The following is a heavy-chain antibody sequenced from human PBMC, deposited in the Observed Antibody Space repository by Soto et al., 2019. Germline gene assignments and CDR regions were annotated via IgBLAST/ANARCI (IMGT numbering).Heavy chain of an antibody. D-gene: IGHD3-22*01. V-gene: IGHV3-48*02. CDR2: ISSSSTTI. Sequence: EVQLTESGGGLVQPGGYLRLSCTASGVTFSNYAMNWVRQAPGKGLEWVSYISSSSTTIYYAGSVKGRFTISRDNAKNSLYLQMTSLREEDTAMYYCASRGGNYDSGGQRVDVWGPGTKVTVSS. CDR1: GVTFSNYA. CDR3: ASRGGNYDSGGQRVDV. J-gene: IGHJ3*01.